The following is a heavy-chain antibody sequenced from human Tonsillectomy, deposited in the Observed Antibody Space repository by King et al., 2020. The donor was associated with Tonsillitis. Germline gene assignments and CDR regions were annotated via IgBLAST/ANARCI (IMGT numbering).Heavy chain of an antibody. CDR2: IQQDGNEK. CDR1: GFTFSRNW. J-gene: IGHJ6*02. CDR3: ARDCSSTSCFWEPYYYYYGLDV. D-gene: IGHD2-2*01. Sequence: VQLVESGGGLVQPGGSLRLSCEASGFTFSRNWKSWVRQAPGKGLEWVANIQQDGNEKNYVDSVKGRFTISRDNAKNSLYLQMDSLRAEDTAVYFCARDCSSTSCFWEPYYYYYGLDVWGQGTTVTVSS. V-gene: IGHV3-7*01.